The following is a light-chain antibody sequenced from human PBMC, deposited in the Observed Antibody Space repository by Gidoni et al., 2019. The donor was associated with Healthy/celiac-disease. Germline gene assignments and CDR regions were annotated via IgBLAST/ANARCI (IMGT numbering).Light chain of an antibody. J-gene: IGKJ1*01. Sequence: DIQMTQSPSSLSASVGDRVTITCRASQSISSYLNWYQQKPGKAPKLLIYAASSLQSGVPSRFSGSGSGTDFTLTISSLQPEDFETYYCQQSYSTGFGQGTKVEIK. V-gene: IGKV1-39*01. CDR3: QQSYSTG. CDR2: AAS. CDR1: QSISSY.